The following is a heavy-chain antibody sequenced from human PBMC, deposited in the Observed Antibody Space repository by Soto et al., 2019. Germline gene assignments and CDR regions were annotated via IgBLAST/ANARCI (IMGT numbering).Heavy chain of an antibody. J-gene: IGHJ5*02. Sequence: QVQLVQSGGEVKKPGASVKVSCKASGYTFTDYYMHWVRQAPGQGLEWMGIISPSGGSTYAQKFQGRVTVTRDTSTSTVYMELSSLRSEDTAVYYCARDGSSDWLTWFDPWGQGTLVTVSS. CDR2: ISPSGGST. V-gene: IGHV1-46*01. CDR1: GYTFTDYY. D-gene: IGHD6-19*01. CDR3: ARDGSSDWLTWFDP.